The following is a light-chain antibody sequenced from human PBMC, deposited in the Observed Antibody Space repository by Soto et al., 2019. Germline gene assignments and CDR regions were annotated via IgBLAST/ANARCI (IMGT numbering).Light chain of an antibody. CDR3: QQYYYWPPWT. Sequence: DIVTTQSPLSLPVTPGEPATLSCRASQSISRSIAWYQQKPGQAHRLLIYGVSTRATGVPARFSGSGSGTEFTLTISSLRSEDFAVYYCQQYYYWPPWTFGQGTKVDI. CDR2: GVS. V-gene: IGKV3-15*01. J-gene: IGKJ1*01. CDR1: QSISRS.